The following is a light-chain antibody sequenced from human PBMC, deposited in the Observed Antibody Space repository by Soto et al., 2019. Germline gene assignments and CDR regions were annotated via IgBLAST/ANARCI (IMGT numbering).Light chain of an antibody. CDR1: SSNIGGNS. Sequence: QSVLTQPLSVSAAPGQKVTISCSGSSSNIGGNSVSWYQQLPGTAPKLLIYDDNKRPSGIPDRFSGSKSGTSATLGITGFQTGDEADYYCGSWDSSLSAYVVGTGTKV. CDR2: DDN. J-gene: IGLJ1*01. V-gene: IGLV1-51*01. CDR3: GSWDSSLSAYV.